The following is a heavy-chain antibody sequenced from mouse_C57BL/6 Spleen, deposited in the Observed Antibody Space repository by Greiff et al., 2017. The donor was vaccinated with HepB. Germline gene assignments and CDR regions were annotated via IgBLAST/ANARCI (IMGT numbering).Heavy chain of an antibody. V-gene: IGHV1-63*01. CDR2: IYPGGGYT. CDR3: ARGAYYYGEKYYFDY. D-gene: IGHD1-1*01. Sequence: VKLVESGAELVRPGTSVKMSCKASGYTFTNYWIGWAKQRPGHGLEWIGDIYPGGGYTNYNEKFKGKATLTADKSSSTAYMQFSSLTSEDSAIYYCARGAYYYGEKYYFDYWGQGTTLTVSS. CDR1: GYTFTNYW. J-gene: IGHJ2*01.